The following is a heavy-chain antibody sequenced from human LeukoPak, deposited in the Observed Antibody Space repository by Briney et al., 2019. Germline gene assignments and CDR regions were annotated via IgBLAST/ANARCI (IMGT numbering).Heavy chain of an antibody. CDR2: ISSSGSTI. CDR3: ARGPYSSGWYEFDY. CDR1: GFTFSSYE. D-gene: IGHD6-19*01. J-gene: IGHJ4*02. V-gene: IGHV3-48*03. Sequence: LRLSCAASGFTFSSYEMNWVRQAPGKGLEWVSYISSSGSTIYYADSVKGRFTISRDNAKNSLYLQMNSLRAEDTAVYYCARGPYSSGWYEFDYWGQGTLVTVSS.